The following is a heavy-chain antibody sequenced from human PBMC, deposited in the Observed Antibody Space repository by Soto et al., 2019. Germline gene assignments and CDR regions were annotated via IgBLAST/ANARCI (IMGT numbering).Heavy chain of an antibody. CDR1: GFTFSSDA. CDR3: AKDLDNIVVVTAIFGY. D-gene: IGHD2-21*02. V-gene: IGHV3-23*01. CDR2: ISGRGGGT. J-gene: IGHJ4*02. Sequence: GGSLRLSCAASGFTFSSDAMSWVRQAPGKGLEWVAGISGRGGGTHYADSVKGRVTISRDNSKKKLYLQMNSLRAEDKAVYYCAKDLDNIVVVTAIFGYWGQGTMVTVSS.